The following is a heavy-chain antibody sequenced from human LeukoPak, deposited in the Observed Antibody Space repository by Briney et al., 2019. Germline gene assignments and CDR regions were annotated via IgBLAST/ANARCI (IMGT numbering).Heavy chain of an antibody. CDR2: INHSGST. V-gene: IGHV4-34*01. CDR3: ARRIVVVPAAKENWFDP. D-gene: IGHD2-2*01. CDR1: GGSFSGYY. Sequence: SETLSLTCAVYGGSFSGYYWSWIRQPPGKGLEWIGEINHSGSTNYNPSLKSRVTISVDTSKNQFSLKLSSVTAADAAVYYCARRIVVVPAAKENWFDPWGQGTLVTVSS. J-gene: IGHJ5*02.